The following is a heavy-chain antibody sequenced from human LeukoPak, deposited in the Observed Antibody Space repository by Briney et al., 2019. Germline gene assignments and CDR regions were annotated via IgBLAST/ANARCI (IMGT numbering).Heavy chain of an antibody. CDR3: ARGVPNLLRYFDWLTDY. CDR2: ISYDGSNK. J-gene: IGHJ4*02. D-gene: IGHD3-9*01. V-gene: IGHV3-30-3*01. CDR1: GFTFSSYA. Sequence: GSLRLSCAASGFTFSSYAMHWVRQAPGKGLEWVAVISYDGSNKYYADSVKGRFTISRDNSKNTLYLQMNSLRAEDTAVYYCARGVPNLLRYFDWLTDYWGQGTLVTVSS.